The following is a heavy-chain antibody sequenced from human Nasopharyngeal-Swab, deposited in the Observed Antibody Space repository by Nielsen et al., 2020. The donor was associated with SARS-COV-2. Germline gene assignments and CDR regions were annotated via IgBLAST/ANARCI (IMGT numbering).Heavy chain of an antibody. Sequence: APVKVSCKASGYTFTSYYMHWVRQAPAQGLEWMGIINPSGGSTSYAQKFQGRVTMTRDTSTSTVYMELSSLRSEDTAVYYCARDRYLIPSAAGKDYWGQGTLVTVSS. CDR3: ARDRYLIPSAAGKDY. V-gene: IGHV1-46*01. J-gene: IGHJ4*02. CDR2: INPSGGST. CDR1: GYTFTSYY. D-gene: IGHD6-13*01.